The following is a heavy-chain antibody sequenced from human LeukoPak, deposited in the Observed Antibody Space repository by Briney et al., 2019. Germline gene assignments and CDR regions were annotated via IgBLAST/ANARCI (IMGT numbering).Heavy chain of an antibody. CDR1: GGSISSSNW. V-gene: IGHV4-4*02. J-gene: IGHJ5*02. D-gene: IGHD3-3*01. CDR2: IYHSGST. Sequence: KASETLSLTCAVSGGSISSSNWWSWVRQPPGKGLEWIGEIYHSGSTNYNPSLKSRVTISVDKSKNQFSLKLSSVTAADTAVYYCASGFGVVTPFDPWGQGTLVTVSS. CDR3: ASGFGVVTPFDP.